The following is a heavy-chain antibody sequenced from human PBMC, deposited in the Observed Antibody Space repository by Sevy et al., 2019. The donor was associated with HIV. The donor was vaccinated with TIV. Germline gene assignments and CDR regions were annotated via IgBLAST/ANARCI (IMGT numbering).Heavy chain of an antibody. V-gene: IGHV4-4*07. D-gene: IGHD3-10*01. Sequence: SETLSLTCTVSGGSTSSYYWSWIRQPAGKGLEWIGRIYTSGSTNYNPSLKSRVTMSVDTSKNQFSLKLSSVTAADTAVYYCAGSYYNVNYYYYGMDVWGQGTTVTVSS. J-gene: IGHJ6*02. CDR3: AGSYYNVNYYYYGMDV. CDR1: GGSTSSYY. CDR2: IYTSGST.